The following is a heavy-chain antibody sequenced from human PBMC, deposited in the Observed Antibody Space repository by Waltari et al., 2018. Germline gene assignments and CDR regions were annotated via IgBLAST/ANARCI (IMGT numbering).Heavy chain of an antibody. Sequence: VQPGGSLRLSCAASGFTFSSYSMNWVRQATGKGLEWVSYISSSSSTIYYADSVKGRFTISRDNAKNSLYLQMNSLRAEDTAVYYCARFSSGWPNAFDIWGQGTMVTVSS. CDR1: GFTFSSYS. D-gene: IGHD6-19*01. CDR2: ISSSSSTI. V-gene: IGHV3-48*01. CDR3: ARFSSGWPNAFDI. J-gene: IGHJ3*02.